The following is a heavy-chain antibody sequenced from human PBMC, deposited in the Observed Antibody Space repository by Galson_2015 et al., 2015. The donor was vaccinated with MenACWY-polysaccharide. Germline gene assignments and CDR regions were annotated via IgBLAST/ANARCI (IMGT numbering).Heavy chain of an antibody. CDR2: MSPYSGDT. J-gene: IGHJ4*02. V-gene: IGHV1-8*01. CDR1: GYPFTTFE. Sequence: QSGAEVKKPGTSVKVSCKASGYPFTTFEINWVRQATGQGLEWMASMSPYSGDTAYAQKFQGRVTMTRNTSTSTAYMELSGLRSEDTAVYYCARDPYLGARSGPDYWGQGTLVTVSS. D-gene: IGHD3-3*01. CDR3: ARDPYLGARSGPDY.